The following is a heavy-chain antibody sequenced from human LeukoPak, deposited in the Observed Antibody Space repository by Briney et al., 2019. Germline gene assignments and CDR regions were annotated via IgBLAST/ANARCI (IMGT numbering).Heavy chain of an antibody. CDR3: ARDGRISIAVAGKPGPVAFDI. CDR2: IYHSGST. D-gene: IGHD6-19*01. CDR1: GFTFSSYG. J-gene: IGHJ3*02. V-gene: IGHV4-4*02. Sequence: GSLRLSCAASGFTFSSYGMHWVRQPPGKGLEWIGEIYHSGSTNYNPSLKSRVTISVDKSKNQFSLKLSSVTAADTAVYYCARDGRISIAVAGKPGPVAFDIWGQGTMVTVSS.